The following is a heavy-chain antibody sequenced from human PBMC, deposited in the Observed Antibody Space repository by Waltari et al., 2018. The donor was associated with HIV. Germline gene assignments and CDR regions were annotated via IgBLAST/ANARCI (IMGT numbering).Heavy chain of an antibody. CDR1: GFTFTNYA. J-gene: IGHJ4*02. V-gene: IGHV3-23*01. Sequence: EVQLLESGGGLVQPGGSLRLSCAASGFTFTNYAMSWVRQAPGKGLEWVSGISGSGGTPHYADSVKGRFTISRDNSKSTLYLEMNSLRAEDTAIYYCAKLWFGDLGAGFWGRGTLVTVSS. CDR2: ISGSGGTP. D-gene: IGHD3-10*01. CDR3: AKLWFGDLGAGF.